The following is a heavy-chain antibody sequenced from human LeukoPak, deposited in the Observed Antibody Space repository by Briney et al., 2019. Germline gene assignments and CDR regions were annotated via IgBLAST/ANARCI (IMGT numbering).Heavy chain of an antibody. D-gene: IGHD3-22*01. CDR1: GFTFSNYW. CDR3: ARVLSGSWDWFDP. V-gene: IGHV3-74*01. J-gene: IGHJ5*02. Sequence: GGSLRLSCAASGFTFSNYWMHWVRQAPGKGLVWVSRINTDGSRITYADSVKGRFTISRDNAMNAVYLQMNSLRAEDTAVYYCARVLSGSWDWFDPWGQGTLVTVSS. CDR2: INTDGSRI.